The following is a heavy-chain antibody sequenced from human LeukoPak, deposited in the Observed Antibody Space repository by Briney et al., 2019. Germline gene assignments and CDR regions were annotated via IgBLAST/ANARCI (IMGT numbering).Heavy chain of an antibody. J-gene: IGHJ4*02. Sequence: GGSLRLSCAASGFTFSSYAMSWVRQAPGKGLEWVSGISGSGGSTYYADSVKGRVTISRDNSKHTLYLQMTSLRAEDTAVYYCAKDSRRGYSYGPAAYWGQGTLVTVAS. CDR1: GFTFSSYA. CDR2: ISGSGGST. CDR3: AKDSRRGYSYGPAAY. D-gene: IGHD5-18*01. V-gene: IGHV3-23*01.